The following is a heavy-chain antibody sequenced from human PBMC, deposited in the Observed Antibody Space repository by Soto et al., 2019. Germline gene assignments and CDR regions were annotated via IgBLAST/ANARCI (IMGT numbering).Heavy chain of an antibody. D-gene: IGHD3-16*01. CDR3: ARVGYYCYYYYMDV. J-gene: IGHJ6*03. CDR2: IKQDGSEK. Sequence: EVQLVESGGGLVQPGGSLRLSCAASGFTFSSYWMSWVRQAPGKGLEWVANIKQDGSEKYYVDSVKGRFTISRDNAKNSLYLQMNSLRAEDTAVYYCARVGYYCYYYYMDVWGKGTTVTVSS. V-gene: IGHV3-7*01. CDR1: GFTFSSYW.